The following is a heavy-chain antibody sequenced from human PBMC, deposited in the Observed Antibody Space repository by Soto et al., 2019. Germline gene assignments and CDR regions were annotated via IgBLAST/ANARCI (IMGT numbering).Heavy chain of an antibody. V-gene: IGHV4-31*03. Sequence: QVHLQESGPGLLKPSQTLSLTCTVSGASISSGGYYWTGILQHPGKGLEWMGYSDYSGSTYSNPSLTSRVTISVDTSKNQFSLKLSSVTAADTAVYYCARAPLNWGQGTLVTVSS. CDR3: ARAPLN. CDR1: GASISSGGYY. CDR2: SDYSGST. J-gene: IGHJ4*02.